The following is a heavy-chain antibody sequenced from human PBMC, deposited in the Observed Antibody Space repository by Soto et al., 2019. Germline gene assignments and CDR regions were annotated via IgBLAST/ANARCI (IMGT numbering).Heavy chain of an antibody. Sequence: PSETLSLTCTVSGGSISSGGYYWSWIRQHPGKGLEWIGYIYNSGSTYYNPSLKSRVTTSLDTSKNQFSLKLSSVTAADTAVYYCAKDRAGFIMGSGAFDIWGQGTMVTVSS. V-gene: IGHV4-31*03. D-gene: IGHD3-10*01. CDR3: AKDRAGFIMGSGAFDI. CDR2: IYNSGST. J-gene: IGHJ3*02. CDR1: GGSISSGGYY.